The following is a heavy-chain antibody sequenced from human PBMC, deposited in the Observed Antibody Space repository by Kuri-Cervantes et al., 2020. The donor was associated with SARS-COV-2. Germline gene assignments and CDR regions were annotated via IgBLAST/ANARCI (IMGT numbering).Heavy chain of an antibody. CDR1: GSTFSSYS. D-gene: IGHD5-24*01. CDR2: ISSSSSYI. J-gene: IGHJ4*02. V-gene: IGHV3-21*01. Sequence: GGSLRLSCAASGSTFSSYSMNWVRQAPGKGLEWVSSISSSSSYIYYADSVKGRFTISRDNAKNSLYLQMNSLRAEDTAVYYCARAGRWLQSTPFDYWGQGTLVTVSS. CDR3: ARAGRWLQSTPFDY.